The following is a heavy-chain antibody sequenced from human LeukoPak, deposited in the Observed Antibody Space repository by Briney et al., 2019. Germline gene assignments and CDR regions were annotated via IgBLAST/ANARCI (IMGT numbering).Heavy chain of an antibody. Sequence: PGGSLRLSCAASGFTFSSYGMHWVRQAPGKGLEWVAVIWYDGSNKYYADSAKGRFTISRDNSKNTLYLQMNSLRAEDTAVYYCAKGLNYDILTALDYWGQGTLVTVSS. CDR2: IWYDGSNK. V-gene: IGHV3-33*06. CDR1: GFTFSSYG. CDR3: AKGLNYDILTALDY. D-gene: IGHD3-9*01. J-gene: IGHJ4*02.